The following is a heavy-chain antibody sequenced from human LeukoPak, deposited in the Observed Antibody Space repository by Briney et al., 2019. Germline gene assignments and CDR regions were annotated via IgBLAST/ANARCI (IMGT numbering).Heavy chain of an antibody. V-gene: IGHV1-8*01. CDR3: ARGRGYSGYDSIDY. Sequence: ASVKVSCKASGYTFTSYDINWVRQATGQGLKWMGWMNPNSGNTGYAQKFQGRVTMTRDTSISTAYMELSRLRSDDTAVYYCARGRGYSGYDSIDYWGQGTLVTVSS. J-gene: IGHJ4*02. D-gene: IGHD5-12*01. CDR1: GYTFTSYD. CDR2: MNPNSGNT.